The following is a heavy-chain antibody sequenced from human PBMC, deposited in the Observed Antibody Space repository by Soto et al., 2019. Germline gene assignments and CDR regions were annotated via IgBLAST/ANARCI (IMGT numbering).Heavy chain of an antibody. CDR3: AREHDGLHYYDY. J-gene: IGHJ4*02. CDR1: GFTFSRFG. CDR2: IWSDGSNK. D-gene: IGHD2-8*01. Sequence: QVQLVESGGGVVQPGRSLRLSCAASGFTFSRFGMHWVRQAPGKGLEWVAAIWSDGSNKYYADSVKGRFTISRDNSRNTLYLQMNSLTADDTAVYYCAREHDGLHYYDYWGQGTLVTVSS. V-gene: IGHV3-33*01.